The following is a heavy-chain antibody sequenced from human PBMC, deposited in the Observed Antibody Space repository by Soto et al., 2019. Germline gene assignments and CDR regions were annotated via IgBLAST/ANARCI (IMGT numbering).Heavy chain of an antibody. CDR3: ARDPLHYDILTGYSPNYFDF. CDR2: IYSCGTT. Sequence: VGSLRLSCAASGFTVSGNYMRWVRQAPGKGLGWVSFIYSCGTTYYADSVKGRFTISRDNSKNTLYLQMNSLRAEDTAVYYCARDPLHYDILTGYSPNYFDFWGQGTLVTVS. J-gene: IGHJ4*02. CDR1: GFTVSGNY. D-gene: IGHD3-9*01. V-gene: IGHV3-66*03.